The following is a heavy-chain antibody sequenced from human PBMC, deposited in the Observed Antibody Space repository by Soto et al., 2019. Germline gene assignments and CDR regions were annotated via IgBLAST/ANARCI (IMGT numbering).Heavy chain of an antibody. CDR2: ISSSSSYT. CDR3: ARDSPEFDP. Sequence: EVQLVESGGGLVKPGGSLRLSCAASGFTFSSYSMNWVRQAPGKGLEWVSSISSSSSYTNYADSVKGRFTISRDNAKNSLYLQMNSLRAEDTAVYYCARDSPEFDPWGQGTLVTVSS. CDR1: GFTFSSYS. J-gene: IGHJ5*02. V-gene: IGHV3-21*04.